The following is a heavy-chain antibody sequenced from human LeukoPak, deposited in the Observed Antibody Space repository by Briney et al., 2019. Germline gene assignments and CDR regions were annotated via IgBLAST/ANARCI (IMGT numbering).Heavy chain of an antibody. CDR2: ISYDGSNK. D-gene: IGHD6-6*01. J-gene: IGHJ6*02. CDR1: GFTFSSYG. CDR3: AKAQRYSSSSSRYCYYYGMDV. Sequence: GGSLRLSCAASGFTFSSYGMHWVRQAPGKGLEWVAVISYDGSNKYYADSVKGRFTISRDNSKNTLYLQMNSLRAEDTAVYYCAKAQRYSSSSSRYCYYYGMDVWGQGTTVTVSS. V-gene: IGHV3-30*18.